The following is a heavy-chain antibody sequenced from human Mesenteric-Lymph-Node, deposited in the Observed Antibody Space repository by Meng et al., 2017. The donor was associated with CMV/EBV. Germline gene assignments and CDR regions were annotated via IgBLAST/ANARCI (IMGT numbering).Heavy chain of an antibody. CDR3: ARDLRSRGEYYFDY. Sequence: GGSLRLSCAASGLTFNTYDMSWVRQAPGKGLEWVSGISGSDGATYYADSVKGRFTISRDNSKNTLYLQMNSLRAEDTAVYYCARDLRSRGEYYFDYWGQGTLVTVSS. CDR2: ISGSDGAT. V-gene: IGHV3-23*01. J-gene: IGHJ4*02. CDR1: GLTFNTYD. D-gene: IGHD3-16*01.